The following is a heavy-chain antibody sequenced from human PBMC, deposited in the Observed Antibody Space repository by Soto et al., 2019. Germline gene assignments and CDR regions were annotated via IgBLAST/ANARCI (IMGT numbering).Heavy chain of an antibody. CDR2: IYYSGST. CDR1: GGSISSGGYY. V-gene: IGHV4-31*03. J-gene: IGHJ3*02. CDR3: ASTHSRSSWSRGWAFDI. Sequence: QVQLQESGPGLVKPSQTLSLTCTVSGGSISSGGYYWSWIRQHPGKGLEWIGYIYYSGSTYYNPSLKSRVTRSVDTSKNQFSLKLSSVTAADTAVYYCASTHSRSSWSRGWAFDIWGQGTMVTVSS. D-gene: IGHD6-13*01.